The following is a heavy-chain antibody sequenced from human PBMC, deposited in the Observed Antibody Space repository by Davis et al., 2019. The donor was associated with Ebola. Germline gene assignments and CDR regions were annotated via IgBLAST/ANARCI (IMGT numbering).Heavy chain of an antibody. CDR2: IYHSGRT. D-gene: IGHD3-22*01. V-gene: IGHV4-38-2*02. CDR3: ARIQYYYDSSGYHQGGFDY. CDR1: DSSFSGTYY. J-gene: IGHJ4*02. Sequence: MPSETLSLTCIVSDSSFSGTYYWGWIRQPPGKGLEWIGSIYHSGRTYYNPSLKSRVTISVDTSKNQFSLKLSSVTAADTAVYYCARIQYYYDSSGYHQGGFDYWGQGTLVTVSS.